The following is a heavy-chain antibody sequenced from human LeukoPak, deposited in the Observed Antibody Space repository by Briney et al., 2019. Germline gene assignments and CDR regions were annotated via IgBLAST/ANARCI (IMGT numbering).Heavy chain of an antibody. J-gene: IGHJ4*02. CDR2: IIPIFGTA. D-gene: IGHD6-19*01. Sequence: GASVKVSCKASGGTFSSYAISWVRQAPGQGREWMGGIIPIFGTANYAQKFQGRVTITADESTSTAYMELSSLRSEDTAVYYCARGVAVAGFDYWGQGTLVTVSS. CDR1: GGTFSSYA. CDR3: ARGVAVAGFDY. V-gene: IGHV1-69*13.